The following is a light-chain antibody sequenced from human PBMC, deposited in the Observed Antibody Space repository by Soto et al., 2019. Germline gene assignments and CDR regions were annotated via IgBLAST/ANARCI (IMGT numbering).Light chain of an antibody. Sequence: QSVLTQPASVSGSPGQSITISCTGTSSDVGGYNYVSWYQQHPGKAPKLMIYDVRNRPSGVSNRFSGSKSVNTASLTISGLQAEDEADYYCSSYTTVSPYVFGTGTKLTVL. V-gene: IGLV2-14*01. CDR1: SSDVGGYNY. CDR2: DVR. CDR3: SSYTTVSPYV. J-gene: IGLJ1*01.